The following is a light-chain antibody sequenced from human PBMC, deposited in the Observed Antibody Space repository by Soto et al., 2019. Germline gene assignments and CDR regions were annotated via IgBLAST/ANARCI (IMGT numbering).Light chain of an antibody. CDR1: SSNIGAGYD. CDR3: QSSERRTSGHGV. Sequence: QSVLTQPPSVSGAPGQRVTISCTGSSSNIGAGYDVHWYQQLPGTAPKLLIYGNSNRPSGVPDRFSGSKSGTSASLAITGLQAEAEADYYCQSSERRTSGHGVFGTGTKLTVL. CDR2: GNS. V-gene: IGLV1-40*01. J-gene: IGLJ1*01.